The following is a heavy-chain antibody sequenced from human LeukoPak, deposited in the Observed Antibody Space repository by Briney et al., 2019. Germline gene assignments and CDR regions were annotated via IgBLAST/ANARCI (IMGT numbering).Heavy chain of an antibody. CDR3: ASAENYSNYYFDY. J-gene: IGHJ4*02. V-gene: IGHV4-30-4*08. CDR2: TYYSGST. Sequence: SQTLSLTCTVSGGSISSGDYYLSWIRQPPGKGLEWIGYTYYSGSTSYSPSLKSRVTISVDTSRNQFSLKLSSVTAADTAVYYCASAENYSNYYFDYWGQGTLVTVSS. CDR1: GGSISSGDYY. D-gene: IGHD4-11*01.